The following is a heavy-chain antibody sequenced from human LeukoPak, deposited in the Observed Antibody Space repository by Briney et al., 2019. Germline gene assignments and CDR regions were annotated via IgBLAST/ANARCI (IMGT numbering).Heavy chain of an antibody. Sequence: GGSLRLSCAASGVTFSSYAMSRVRQAPRKGLEYVSGISGSGGSTYYADSVKGRFTISRDNSRNTVSLQMNSLRAEDTAVYYCAKIPGGWRNDAFDIWGQGTMVTVSS. CDR3: AKIPGGWRNDAFDI. J-gene: IGHJ3*02. V-gene: IGHV3-23*01. CDR2: ISGSGGST. CDR1: GVTFSSYA. D-gene: IGHD6-19*01.